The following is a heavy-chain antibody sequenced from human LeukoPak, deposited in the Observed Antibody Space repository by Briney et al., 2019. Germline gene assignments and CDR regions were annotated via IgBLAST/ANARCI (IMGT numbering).Heavy chain of an antibody. D-gene: IGHD4-23*01. CDR1: GFTFSNYN. V-gene: IGHV3-23*01. CDR2: ISGSGGST. Sequence: PGGSLRLSCAASGFTFSNYNMNWVRRAPGKGLEWVSAISGSGGSTYYADSVKGRFTISRDNSKNTLYLQMNSLRAEDTAVYYCAKEKDYGGYDYWGQGTLVTVSS. CDR3: AKEKDYGGYDY. J-gene: IGHJ4*02.